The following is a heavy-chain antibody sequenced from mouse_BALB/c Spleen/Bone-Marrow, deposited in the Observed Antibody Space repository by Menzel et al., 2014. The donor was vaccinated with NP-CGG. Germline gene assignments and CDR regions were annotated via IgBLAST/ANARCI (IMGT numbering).Heavy chain of an antibody. D-gene: IGHD3-2*01. CDR1: GCSFTEYY. CDR2: ISCYNGAT. CDR3: ARKDRLGGAMDY. V-gene: IGHV1S34*01. J-gene: IGHJ4*01. Sequence: LVKTGASVKISCKTSGCSFTEYYIHWVKQSHGESLEWIGYISCYNGATSYNQKFKDKATFTIDTSSSTAYMQLNSLTSEDSAVYYCARKDRLGGAMDYWGQGTSVTVSS.